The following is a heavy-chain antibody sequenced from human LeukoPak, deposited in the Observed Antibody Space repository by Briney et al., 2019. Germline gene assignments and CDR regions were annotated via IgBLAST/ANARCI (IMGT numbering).Heavy chain of an antibody. CDR1: GFTFSSYW. V-gene: IGHV3-7*01. J-gene: IGHJ4*02. Sequence: GGSLRLSCAASGFTFSSYWMSWVRQAPGKGLEWVANIKQDGSEKYYVDSVKGRFTISRDNAKNSLYLQMNSLRAEDTAVYYCAKDERNWNYNLASQTYDWGQGTLVTVSS. CDR2: IKQDGSEK. CDR3: AKDERNWNYNLASQTYD. D-gene: IGHD1-7*01.